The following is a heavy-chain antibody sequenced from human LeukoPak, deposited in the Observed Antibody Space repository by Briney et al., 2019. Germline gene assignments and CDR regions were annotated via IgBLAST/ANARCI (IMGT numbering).Heavy chain of an antibody. J-gene: IGHJ4*02. D-gene: IGHD3-10*01. CDR1: GGSISSSSYY. V-gene: IGHV4-39*01. CDR2: IYYSGST. Sequence: SETLSLTCTVSGGSISSSSYYWGWICQPPGKGLEWIGSIYYSGSTYYNPSLKSRVTISVDTSKNQFSLKLSSVTAADTAVYYCARVGGFGETYFDYWGQGTLVTVSS. CDR3: ARVGGFGETYFDY.